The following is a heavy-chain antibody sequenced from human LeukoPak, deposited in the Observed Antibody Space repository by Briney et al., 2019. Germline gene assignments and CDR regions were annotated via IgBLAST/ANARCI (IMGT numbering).Heavy chain of an antibody. CDR2: ISYSGST. D-gene: IGHD3-10*01. V-gene: IGHV4-39*01. CDR1: GGSISSNSYY. CDR3: VRCLTMVRGVIRPPDY. Sequence: SETLSLTCTVSGGSISSNSYYWGRIRQPPGKGLVWIGSISYSGSTYYNPSLKSRVTISVDTSKNQFSLRLSSVTAADTAVYYCVRCLTMVRGVIRPPDYWGQGTLVTVSS. J-gene: IGHJ4*02.